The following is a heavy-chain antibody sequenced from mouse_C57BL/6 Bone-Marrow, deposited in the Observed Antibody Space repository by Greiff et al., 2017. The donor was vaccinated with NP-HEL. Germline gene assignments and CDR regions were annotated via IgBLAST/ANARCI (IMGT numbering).Heavy chain of an antibody. CDR1: GYTFTSYW. V-gene: IGHV1-69*01. CDR3: AREGFYYGNYGMDY. D-gene: IGHD2-1*01. Sequence: QQSCKASGYTFTSYWMHWVKQRPGQGLEWIGEIDPSDSYTNYNQKFKGKSTLTVDKSSSTAYMQLSSLTSEDSAVYYCAREGFYYGNYGMDYWGQGTSVTVSS. CDR2: IDPSDSYT. J-gene: IGHJ4*01.